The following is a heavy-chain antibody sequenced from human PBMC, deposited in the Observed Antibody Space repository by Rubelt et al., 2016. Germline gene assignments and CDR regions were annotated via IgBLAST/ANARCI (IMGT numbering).Heavy chain of an antibody. Sequence: GRTYYRSKWYNDYAVSVKSRITINPDTSKNQFSLKLSSVTAADTAVYYCARDGRMRGAFDIWGQGTMVTVSS. V-gene: IGHV6-1*01. CDR3: ARDGRMRGAFDI. D-gene: IGHD3/OR15-3a*01. J-gene: IGHJ3*02. CDR2: TYYRSKWYN.